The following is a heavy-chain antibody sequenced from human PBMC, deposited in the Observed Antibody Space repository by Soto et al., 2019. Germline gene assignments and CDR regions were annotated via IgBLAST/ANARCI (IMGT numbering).Heavy chain of an antibody. Sequence: SETLSLTCTFSGGSINSSSYYWGWIRQPPGKGLEWVASIYYSGSTYNNPSVKSRVTISVDTSKNQFSLKLSSVTAADTAVYYFARRGAILSGYYDSWGQGILVTVS. CDR1: GGSINSSSYY. CDR2: IYYSGST. CDR3: ARRGAILSGYYDS. J-gene: IGHJ4*02. V-gene: IGHV4-39*01. D-gene: IGHD3-9*01.